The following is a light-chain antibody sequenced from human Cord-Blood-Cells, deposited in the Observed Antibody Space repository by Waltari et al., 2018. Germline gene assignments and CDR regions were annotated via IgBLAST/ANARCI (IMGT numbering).Light chain of an antibody. CDR3: QQYDNLPLT. CDR2: DAS. J-gene: IGKJ4*01. Sequence: DIQMTQSQSSLSASVGESVTITCQESQDISNYLNWYQQKPGKAPKLLIYDASKLETGVPSRFSGSGSGTDFTFTISSLQPEDIATYYCQQYDNLPLTFGGGTKVEIK. CDR1: QDISNY. V-gene: IGKV1-33*01.